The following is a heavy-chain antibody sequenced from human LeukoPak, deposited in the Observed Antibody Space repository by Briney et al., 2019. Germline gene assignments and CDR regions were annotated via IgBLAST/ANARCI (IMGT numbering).Heavy chain of an antibody. J-gene: IGHJ6*02. D-gene: IGHD3-10*01. CDR3: AREIRVPGYYGMDV. V-gene: IGHV4/OR15-8*01. Sequence: PGKSLRLSCTASGFTFSSHSMNWVRQPPGKGLEWIGEIYHSGSTNYNPSLKSRVTISVDKSKNQFSLKLSSVTAADTAVYYCAREIRVPGYYGMDVWGQGTTVTVSS. CDR2: IYHSGST. CDR1: GFTFSSHSM.